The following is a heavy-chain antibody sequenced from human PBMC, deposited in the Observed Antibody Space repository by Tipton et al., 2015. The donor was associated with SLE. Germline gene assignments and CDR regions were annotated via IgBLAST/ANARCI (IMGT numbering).Heavy chain of an antibody. J-gene: IGHJ4*02. V-gene: IGHV4-39*07. CDR1: GGSISSKNYY. D-gene: IGHD3-10*01. Sequence: TLSLTCTVSGGSISSKNYYWGWIRQPPGKGLEWIGSIHYSGSTYDNPSFKSRVTISVDTSKNLFSLKLSSVTAADTAVYYCARTEQGTGSYYRLVFEIWGQGTLVTVSS. CDR2: IHYSGST. CDR3: ARTEQGTGSYYRLVFEI.